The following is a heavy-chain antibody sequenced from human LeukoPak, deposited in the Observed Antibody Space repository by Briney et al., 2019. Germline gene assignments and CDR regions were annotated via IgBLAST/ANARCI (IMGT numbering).Heavy chain of an antibody. CDR1: GGSISSSSYY. CDR2: IYYSGST. D-gene: IGHD3-3*01. CDR3: ARGNYDFWSVVLDTPIDY. Sequence: SETLSLTCTVSGGSISSSSYYWGWIRQPPGKGLEWIGSIYYSGSTYYNPSLKSRVTISVDTSKNQFSLKLSSVTAADTAVYYCARGNYDFWSVVLDTPIDYWGQGTLVTVSS. V-gene: IGHV4-39*07. J-gene: IGHJ4*02.